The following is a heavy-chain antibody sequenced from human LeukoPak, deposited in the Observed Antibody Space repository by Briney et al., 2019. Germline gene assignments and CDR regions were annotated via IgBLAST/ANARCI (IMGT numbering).Heavy chain of an antibody. Sequence: ASVKVSCKASGYTFTSYYMHWVRQAPGQGLEWMGIINPSGGSTSYAQKFQGRVTMTRDTSTSTVYMEVSSLRSEDTAVYYCAREGIAVAGSPIYYYYYYMDVWGKGTTVTVSS. J-gene: IGHJ6*03. D-gene: IGHD6-19*01. CDR2: INPSGGST. V-gene: IGHV1-46*01. CDR1: GYTFTSYY. CDR3: AREGIAVAGSPIYYYYYYMDV.